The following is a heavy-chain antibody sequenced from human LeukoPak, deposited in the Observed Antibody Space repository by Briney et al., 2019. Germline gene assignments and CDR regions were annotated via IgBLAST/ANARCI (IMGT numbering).Heavy chain of an antibody. Sequence: PGGSLRLSCAVSGFTFSSYAMSWVRQAPGKGLEWVSFISGSGGSTHYADSVKGRFTIPRDNSKNTLYLQMNSLRAEDTAVYYCAKDRAAAAAYYFDYWGQGTLVTVSS. CDR2: ISGSGGST. J-gene: IGHJ4*02. V-gene: IGHV3-23*01. D-gene: IGHD6-13*01. CDR3: AKDRAAAAAYYFDY. CDR1: GFTFSSYA.